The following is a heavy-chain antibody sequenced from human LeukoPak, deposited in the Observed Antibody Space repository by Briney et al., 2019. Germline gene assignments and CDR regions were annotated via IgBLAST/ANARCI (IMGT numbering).Heavy chain of an antibody. CDR2: IYHSGST. J-gene: IGHJ5*02. CDR3: AREYCSSTSCYEWNWFDP. Sequence: PSGTLSLTCAVSGGSISSSNWWSWVRQPPGKGLEWIGEIYHSGSTNYNPSLKSRVTISVDTSKNQFSLKLSSVTAADTAVYYCAREYCSSTSCYEWNWFDPWGQGTLVTVSS. D-gene: IGHD2-2*01. CDR1: GGSISSSNW. V-gene: IGHV4-4*02.